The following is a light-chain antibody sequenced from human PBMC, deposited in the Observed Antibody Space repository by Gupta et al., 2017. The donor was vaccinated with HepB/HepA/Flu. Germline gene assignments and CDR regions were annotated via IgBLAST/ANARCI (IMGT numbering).Light chain of an antibody. CDR2: LGS. CDR3: MQSLQSPRT. Sequence: DIGMTQSSLSLSVPSGEPHSISCRSSQSLVKSNGYTYLEWYLQKPGQSPQLLIHLGSNRASGVPDRFSGSGSGADFTLKISRVEADDVGVYYCMQSLQSPRTFGQGTKLEIK. J-gene: IGKJ2*02. CDR1: QSLVKSNGYTY. V-gene: IGKV2-28*01.